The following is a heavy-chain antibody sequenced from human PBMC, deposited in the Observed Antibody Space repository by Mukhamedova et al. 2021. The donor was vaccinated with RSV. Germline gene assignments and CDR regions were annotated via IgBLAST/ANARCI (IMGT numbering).Heavy chain of an antibody. CDR2: INPSGGST. D-gene: IGHD3-22*01. CDR3: ARDRNYYDSSGYRLNYFDY. Sequence: GIINPSGGSTSYAQKFQGRVTMTRDTSTSTVYMELSSLRSEDTAVYYCARDRNYYDSSGYRLNYFDYWGQGTLVTVSS. V-gene: IGHV1-46*01. J-gene: IGHJ4*02.